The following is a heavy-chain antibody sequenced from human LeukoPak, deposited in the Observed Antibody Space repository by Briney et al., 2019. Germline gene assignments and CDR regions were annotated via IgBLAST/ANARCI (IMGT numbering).Heavy chain of an antibody. Sequence: GGSLRLSCAASGFTFSSYSMNWVRQAPGKGLEWVSSISSSSSYIYYADSVKGRFTISRDNAKNSLYLQMNSLRAEDTAVYYCARAHITIFDAFDIWGQGTMVTVSS. CDR2: ISSSSSYI. V-gene: IGHV3-21*01. CDR1: GFTFSSYS. D-gene: IGHD3-9*01. J-gene: IGHJ3*02. CDR3: ARAHITIFDAFDI.